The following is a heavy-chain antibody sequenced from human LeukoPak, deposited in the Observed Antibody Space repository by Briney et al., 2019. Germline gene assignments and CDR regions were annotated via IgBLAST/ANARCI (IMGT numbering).Heavy chain of an antibody. Sequence: GGSLRLSCAASGFTFSNYPMNWVRQAPGKGLEWVSYIGSGGSPIYYADSVRGRFSISRDDAKDSLYLQMNSLRAEDTAVYYCARDAWVAFDIWGQGTMVTVSS. CDR3: ARDAWVAFDI. CDR1: GFTFSNYP. V-gene: IGHV3-48*03. J-gene: IGHJ3*02. CDR2: IGSGGSPI. D-gene: IGHD1-26*01.